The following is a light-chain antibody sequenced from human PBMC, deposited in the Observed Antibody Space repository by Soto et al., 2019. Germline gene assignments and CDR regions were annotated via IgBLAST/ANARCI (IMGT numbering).Light chain of an antibody. Sequence: QSALAQPASVSGSPGQPIAISCTGTSSDVGGYNYVSWYQQHPGKVPKLMIYDVSNRPSGVSTRFSGSKSDNTASLTISGLQTEDEADYFCASYTSSSTLVFGGGTKLTVL. CDR1: SSDVGGYNY. J-gene: IGLJ3*02. V-gene: IGLV2-14*01. CDR3: ASYTSSSTLV. CDR2: DVS.